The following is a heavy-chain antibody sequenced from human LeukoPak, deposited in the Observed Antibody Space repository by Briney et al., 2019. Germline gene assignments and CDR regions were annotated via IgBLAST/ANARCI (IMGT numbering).Heavy chain of an antibody. V-gene: IGHV3-74*01. Sequence: GGSLRLSCAASGFTFSTYWMHWVRQAPGKGPVLVSRIKNDGSSTSYADSVKGRFTVSRDNAKNTLYLQMNSLIAEDTAVYYCARERSSGWSDYWGQGTLVTVSS. CDR3: ARERSSGWSDY. CDR1: GFTFSTYW. D-gene: IGHD6-19*01. J-gene: IGHJ4*02. CDR2: IKNDGSST.